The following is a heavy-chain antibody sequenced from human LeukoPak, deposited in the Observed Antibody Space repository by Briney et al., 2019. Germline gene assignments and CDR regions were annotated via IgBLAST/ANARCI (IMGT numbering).Heavy chain of an antibody. CDR2: IYYSGST. J-gene: IGHJ5*02. CDR3: VRGRYSSGWFKDKNWFDP. D-gene: IGHD6-19*01. V-gene: IGHV4-34*01. CDR1: GGSFSGYY. Sequence: SGTLSLTCAVYGGSFSGYYWSWIRQPPGKGLEWIGSIYYSGSTYYNPSLKSRVTISVDTSKNQFSLKLSSVTAADTAVYYCVRGRYSSGWFKDKNWFDPWGQGIPVTVSS.